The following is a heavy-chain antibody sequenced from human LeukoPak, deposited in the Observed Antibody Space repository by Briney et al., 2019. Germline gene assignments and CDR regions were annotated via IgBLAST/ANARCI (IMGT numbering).Heavy chain of an antibody. Sequence: GGSLRLSCAASGFTFSSYGMHWVRQAPGKGLEWVAVISYDGSNKYYADSVKGRFTISRDNSKNTLYLQMNSLRAEDTAVYYCAKDTVKVSTIRRVPHYMDVWGKGTTVTISS. J-gene: IGHJ6*03. V-gene: IGHV3-30*18. CDR3: AKDTVKVSTIRRVPHYMDV. D-gene: IGHD5/OR15-5a*01. CDR2: ISYDGSNK. CDR1: GFTFSSYG.